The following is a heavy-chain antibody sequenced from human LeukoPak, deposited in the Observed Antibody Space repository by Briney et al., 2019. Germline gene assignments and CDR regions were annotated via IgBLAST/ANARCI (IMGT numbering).Heavy chain of an antibody. D-gene: IGHD3-22*01. V-gene: IGHV4-39*01. CDR1: GGSISSSSYY. Sequence: PSETLSLTCTVSGGSISSSSYYWGWIRQPPGKGPEWIGSIYYSGSTYYNPSLKSRVTISVDTSKNQFSLKLSPVTAADTAVYYCASRFTGPDYYDSSGYGGWGQGTQVTVSS. CDR2: IYYSGST. J-gene: IGHJ4*02. CDR3: ASRFTGPDYYDSSGYGG.